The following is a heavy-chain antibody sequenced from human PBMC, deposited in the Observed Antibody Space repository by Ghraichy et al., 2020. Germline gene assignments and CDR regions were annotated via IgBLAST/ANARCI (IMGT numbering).Heavy chain of an antibody. CDR3: ARDGCGGRTCYCGY. V-gene: IGHV3-48*04. J-gene: IGHJ4*02. CDR1: GFTFSSYS. CDR2: IGSGGSSI. D-gene: IGHD2-21*01. Sequence: GGSLRLSCAASGFTFSSYSMNWVRQAPGKGLEWVSYIGSGGSSIYYADSVKGRFTISRDNAKNSLYLHMNSLRAEDMALYYCARDGCGGRTCYCGYWGQGALVTVSS.